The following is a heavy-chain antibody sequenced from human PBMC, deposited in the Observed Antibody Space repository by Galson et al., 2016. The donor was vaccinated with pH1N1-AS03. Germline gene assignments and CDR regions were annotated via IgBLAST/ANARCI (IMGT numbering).Heavy chain of an antibody. CDR2: IIPIFGSYGTP. V-gene: IGHV1-69*13. D-gene: IGHD3-10*01. CDR3: ARQIETGIWFLDY. Sequence: SVEVSCKASKDTFNTYAISWVRQAPGQGLEWMGGIIPIFGSYGTPKYTQKFQGRVTITADESTSTVYMDLRSLRPDDTAVYFCARQIETGIWFLDYWGQGTLVTVSS. J-gene: IGHJ4*02. CDR1: KDTFNTYA.